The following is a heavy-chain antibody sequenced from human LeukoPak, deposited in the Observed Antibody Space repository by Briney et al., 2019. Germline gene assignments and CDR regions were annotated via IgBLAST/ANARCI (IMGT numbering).Heavy chain of an antibody. Sequence: PWGSLRLSCAASGFTVSSNYMTWVRQAPGKGLEWVSVIYSGGSTYYADSVKGRFTMSRDNSKNTLYLQMNRLRAEDTAVYYCSSGGNSVFDYWGQGTLVTVSS. CDR2: IYSGGST. CDR1: GFTVSSNY. V-gene: IGHV3-53*01. J-gene: IGHJ4*02. D-gene: IGHD4-23*01. CDR3: SSGGNSVFDY.